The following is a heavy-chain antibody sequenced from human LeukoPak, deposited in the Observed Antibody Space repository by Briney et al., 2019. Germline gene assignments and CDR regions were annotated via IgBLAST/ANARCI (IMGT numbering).Heavy chain of an antibody. J-gene: IGHJ4*02. CDR2: IIPIFDTP. D-gene: IGHD6-19*01. CDR3: AREYSSGPFPDY. V-gene: IGHV1-69*13. CDR1: GYTFTSYD. Sequence: ASVKVSCKASGYTFTSYDITWVREAPGQGLEWMGGIIPIFDTPTYAQKFQGRVTITADESTSTAYLELSSLRSEDTAVYYCAREYSSGPFPDYWGQGTLVTVSS.